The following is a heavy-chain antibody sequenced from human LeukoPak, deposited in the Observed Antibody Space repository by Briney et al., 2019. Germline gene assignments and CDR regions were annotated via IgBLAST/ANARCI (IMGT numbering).Heavy chain of an antibody. CDR1: GGSISSSSYY. V-gene: IGHV4-39*01. D-gene: IGHD2-2*01. CDR2: IYYSGST. J-gene: IGHJ6*02. Sequence: TSETLSLTCTVSGGSISSSSYYWGWIRQPPGKGLEWIGSIYYSGSTYYNPSLKSRVTISVDTSKNEFFLKLSSVTAADTDVYYCARGYCSSTSCYGALYYYYYGMDVWGQGTTVTVSS. CDR3: ARGYCSSTSCYGALYYYYYGMDV.